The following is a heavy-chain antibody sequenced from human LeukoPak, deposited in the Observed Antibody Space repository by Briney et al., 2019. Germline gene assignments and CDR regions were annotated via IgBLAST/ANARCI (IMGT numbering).Heavy chain of an antibody. CDR1: GGSISSYY. J-gene: IGHJ4*02. V-gene: IGHV4-59*08. CDR2: IYYSGST. CDR3: ASLGLGSSSWYFDY. Sequence: SETLSLTCTVSGGSISSYYWSWIRQPPGKGLEWIGYIYYSGSTNYNPSLKSRVTISVDTSKNQFSLKLSSVTAADTAVYYCASLGLGSSSWYFDYWGQGTLVSVSS. D-gene: IGHD6-13*01.